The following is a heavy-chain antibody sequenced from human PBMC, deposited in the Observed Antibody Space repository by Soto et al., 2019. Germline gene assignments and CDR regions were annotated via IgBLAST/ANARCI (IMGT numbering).Heavy chain of an antibody. D-gene: IGHD6-13*01. CDR1: GYTFTGYY. CDR2: INPNNGGT. CDR3: ARAIAAIWEGNAIDL. J-gene: IGHJ3*01. Sequence: QVQLVQSGAEVKKPGASVKVSCRASGYTFTGYYMHWVRQAPGQGLEWMGWINPNNGGTNSAQKFQGWGTMTRDTSISTAYMELRRLKSDDTAIYYCARAIAAIWEGNAIDLWGQGTMVTVSS. V-gene: IGHV1-2*04.